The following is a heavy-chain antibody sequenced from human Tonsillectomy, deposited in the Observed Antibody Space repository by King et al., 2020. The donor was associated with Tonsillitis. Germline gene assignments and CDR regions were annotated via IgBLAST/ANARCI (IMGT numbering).Heavy chain of an antibody. D-gene: IGHD6-19*01. CDR2: IYYSGST. J-gene: IGHJ4*02. Sequence: VQLQESGPGLVKPSETLSLTCTVSGGSISSYYWSWIRQPPGKGLEWIGDIYYSGSTNYNPSLKSQVTISVDTSKNQFSLKLSSVTAADTAVYYCARDRAVAGIDYWGQGTLVTVSS. CDR1: GGSISSYY. V-gene: IGHV4-59*01. CDR3: ARDRAVAGIDY.